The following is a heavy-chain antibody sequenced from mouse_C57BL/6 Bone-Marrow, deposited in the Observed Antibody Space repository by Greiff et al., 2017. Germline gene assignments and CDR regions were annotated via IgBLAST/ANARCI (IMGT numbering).Heavy chain of an antibody. CDR3: SSYYYGSSG. Sequence: EVQGVESGGDLVKPGGSLKLSCAASGFTFNSYGMSWVRQTPDKRLEWVATISGGGSYTDYPDSVKGRFTISRDNAKNTLYLQMSSLKAEDTALYYCSSYYYGSSGWGQGTPVTVSA. D-gene: IGHD1-1*01. J-gene: IGHJ3*01. V-gene: IGHV5-6*01. CDR1: GFTFNSYG. CDR2: ISGGGSYT.